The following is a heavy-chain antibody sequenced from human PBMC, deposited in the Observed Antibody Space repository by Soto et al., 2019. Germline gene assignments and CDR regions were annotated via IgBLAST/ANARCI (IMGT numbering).Heavy chain of an antibody. Sequence: SETLSLTCTVSGGSISSPNFYWSWIRQHPGKGLEWIGHIYYNGTTYYNPTLKSRVTISVDTSKNQFSLKLTSVTAADTAVYYCGRAHRDLQQLVHYYYGVDVWGQGTTVTVSS. J-gene: IGHJ6*02. CDR3: GRAHRDLQQLVHYYYGVDV. CDR2: IYYNGTT. V-gene: IGHV4-30-4*08. CDR1: GGSISSPNFY. D-gene: IGHD6-13*01.